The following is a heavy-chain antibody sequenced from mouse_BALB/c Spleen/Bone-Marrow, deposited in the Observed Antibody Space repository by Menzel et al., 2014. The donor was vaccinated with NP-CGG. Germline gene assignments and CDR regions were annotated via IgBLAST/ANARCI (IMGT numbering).Heavy chain of an antibody. CDR2: ITYDGSN. CDR1: GYSITSGYY. V-gene: IGHV3-6*01. Sequence: EVHLVESGPGLVKPSQSLSLTCSVTGYSITSGYYWSWLRQFPGNKLEWMGYITYDGSNNYNPSLKNRISITRDTSKNQFFLKLNSVTTEDTATYYCARDRGFDYWGQGTTLTVSS. CDR3: ARDRGFDY. J-gene: IGHJ2*01.